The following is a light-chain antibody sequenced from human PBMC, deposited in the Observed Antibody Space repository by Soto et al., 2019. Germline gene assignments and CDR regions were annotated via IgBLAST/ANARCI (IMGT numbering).Light chain of an antibody. CDR2: GAS. Sequence: ENVLTQFPGTLSLSPGERATRSCRASQSVSSNYLAWYQQKPGQAPRLLIYGASSRAAGIPDRFRGSGSGTDFTLTISRLEPEDFAVYYCQHFGSSPPWPFGQGTKVEMK. J-gene: IGKJ1*01. CDR3: QHFGSSPPWP. V-gene: IGKV3-20*01. CDR1: QSVSSNY.